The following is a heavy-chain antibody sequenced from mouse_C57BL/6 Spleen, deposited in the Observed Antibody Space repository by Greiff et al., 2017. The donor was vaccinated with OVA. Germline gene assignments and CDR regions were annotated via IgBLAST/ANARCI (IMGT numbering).Heavy chain of an antibody. V-gene: IGHV2-2*01. CDR2: IWSGGST. J-gene: IGHJ3*01. CDR1: GFSLTSYG. CDR3: ARNGHYYGSSYGFAY. D-gene: IGHD1-1*01. Sequence: QVQLQQSGPGLVQPSQSLSITCTVSGFSLTSYGVHWVRQSPGKGLEWLGVIWSGGSTDYNAAFISRLSISTDNSKSQVFFKMNSLQADDTALYYCARNGHYYGSSYGFAYWGQGTLVTVSA.